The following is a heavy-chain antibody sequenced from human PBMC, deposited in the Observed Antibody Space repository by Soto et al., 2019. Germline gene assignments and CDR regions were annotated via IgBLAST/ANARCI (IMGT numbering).Heavy chain of an antibody. Sequence: QVQLQESGPGLVKPSGTISLTCVVSSGSISSGTWWGWVRQPPGKGLEWIGQVADTGSTIYNPSLRNRVTMSIDKSTSQFSLSLSSVTPADTALYYCGRHGGACFDTWGQGTLVTVSA. J-gene: IGHJ4*02. CDR2: VADTGST. CDR3: GRHGGACFDT. D-gene: IGHD4-17*01. CDR1: SGSISSGTW. V-gene: IGHV4-4*02.